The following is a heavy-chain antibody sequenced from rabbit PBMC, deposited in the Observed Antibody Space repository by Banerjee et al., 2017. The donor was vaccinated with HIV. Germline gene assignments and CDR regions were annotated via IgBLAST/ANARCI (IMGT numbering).Heavy chain of an antibody. CDR1: GFSFSSNYY. Sequence: QSLEESGGDLVKPGASLTLTCTASGFSFSSNYYMCWVRQAPGKGLEWIACIYAGSSGSTYYANWAKGRFSISKTSSTTVTLQMTSLTAADTATYFCARAYAGGIGYYGLDLWGPGTLVTVS. D-gene: IGHD1-1*01. V-gene: IGHV1S40*01. CDR3: ARAYAGGIGYYGLDL. CDR2: IYAGSSGST. J-gene: IGHJ3*01.